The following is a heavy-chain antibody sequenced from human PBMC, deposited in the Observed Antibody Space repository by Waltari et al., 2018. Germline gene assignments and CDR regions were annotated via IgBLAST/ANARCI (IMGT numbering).Heavy chain of an antibody. V-gene: IGHV4-4*02. D-gene: IGHD6-19*01. CDR1: GGSINSSNW. Sequence: QVQLQESGPGLVKPSGTLSLTCAVSGGSINSSNWWSWVRQPPVKGLEWIGEIYHSGSTNYNPSLKSRVTISVDKSKNQFSLKLSSVTAADTAVYYCARAPSAGIAVAGSPGWFDPWGQGTLVTVSS. J-gene: IGHJ5*02. CDR3: ARAPSAGIAVAGSPGWFDP. CDR2: IYHSGST.